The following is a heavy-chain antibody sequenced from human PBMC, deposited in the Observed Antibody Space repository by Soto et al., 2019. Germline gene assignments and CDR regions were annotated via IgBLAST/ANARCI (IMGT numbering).Heavy chain of an antibody. V-gene: IGHV4-34*01. J-gene: IGHJ5*02. D-gene: IGHD6-19*01. Sequence: PSETLSLTCAVYGGSFSGYYWSRIRQPPGKGLEWIGEINHSGSTNYNPSLKSRVTISVDTSKNQFSLKLSSVTAADTAVYYCARLKQWLVRRYWFDPWGQGTLVTVSS. CDR1: GGSFSGYY. CDR3: ARLKQWLVRRYWFDP. CDR2: INHSGST.